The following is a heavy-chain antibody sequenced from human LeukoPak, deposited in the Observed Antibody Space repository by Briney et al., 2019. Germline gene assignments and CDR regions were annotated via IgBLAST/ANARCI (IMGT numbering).Heavy chain of an antibody. CDR3: ARDSYSSFPEWFDP. Sequence: GGSLRLSCAASGFSFSDYDMNWVRQAPGKGLEWVSSISAGESSIQYADSVKGRFTISRDNAQNSLSLQMNSLRADDTAVYYCARDSYSSFPEWFDPWGQGTLVTVSS. CDR2: ISAGESSI. D-gene: IGHD6-6*01. CDR1: GFSFSDYD. V-gene: IGHV3-21*01. J-gene: IGHJ5*02.